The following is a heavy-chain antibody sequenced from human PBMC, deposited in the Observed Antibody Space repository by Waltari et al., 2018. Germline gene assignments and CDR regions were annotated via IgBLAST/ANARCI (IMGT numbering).Heavy chain of an antibody. CDR3: AKNLRYCSGRSGYFES. CDR2: IGGSGGIT. D-gene: IGHD2-15*01. CDR1: GCYFSNTA. J-gene: IGHJ1*01. V-gene: IGHV3-23*01. Sequence: EVQLLESGGGLVQPGGSLRLSCAASGCYFSNTALTWARQAAGKGLAWVSAIGGSGGITYYADSVTGRFTISRDKSNKTLFLQMSSLRADDTAVYYCAKNLRYCSGRSGYFESWGQGTRVTVAS.